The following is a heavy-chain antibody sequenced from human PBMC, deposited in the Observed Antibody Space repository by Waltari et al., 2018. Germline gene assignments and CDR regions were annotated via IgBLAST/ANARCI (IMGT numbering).Heavy chain of an antibody. D-gene: IGHD2-2*01. J-gene: IGHJ5*02. CDR1: GGSFSGYY. CDR3: ARVHVYAHGWFDP. Sequence: QVQLQLWGAGLLKPSETLSLTCAVYGGSFSGYYWSWIRQPPGKGLEWIGEINHSGSTNYTPSLKSRVTISVDTSKNQFSLKLSSVTAADTAVYYCARVHVYAHGWFDPWGQGTLVTVSS. CDR2: INHSGST. V-gene: IGHV4-34*01.